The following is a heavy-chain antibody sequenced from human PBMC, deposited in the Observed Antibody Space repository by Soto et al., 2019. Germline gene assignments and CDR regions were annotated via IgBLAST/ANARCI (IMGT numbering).Heavy chain of an antibody. CDR1: GGTFSSYA. CDR2: MIPIFGTA. Sequence: GASVKVSCKASGGTFSSYAISWVRQAPGQGLEWMGGMIPIFGTANYAQKFQGRVTITADESTSTAYMELSSLRSEDKAVYYCARGLLGYSYGYLDSDWFDPWGQGTLVTVSS. CDR3: ARGLLGYSYGYLDSDWFDP. D-gene: IGHD5-18*01. J-gene: IGHJ5*02. V-gene: IGHV1-69*13.